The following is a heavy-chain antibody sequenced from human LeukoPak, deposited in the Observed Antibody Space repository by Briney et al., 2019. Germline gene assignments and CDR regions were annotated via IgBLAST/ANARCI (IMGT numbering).Heavy chain of an antibody. V-gene: IGHV3-33*01. CDR1: GFTFSSYG. J-gene: IGHJ4*02. D-gene: IGHD1-26*01. CDR2: IWYDGSNK. Sequence: PGGSLRLSCAASGFTFSSYGMHWVRQAPGKGLEWVAVIWYDGSNKYYADSVKGRSTISRDNSKNTLYLQMNSLRAEDTAVYYCARDKFGSYADYWGQGTLVTVSS. CDR3: ARDKFGSYADY.